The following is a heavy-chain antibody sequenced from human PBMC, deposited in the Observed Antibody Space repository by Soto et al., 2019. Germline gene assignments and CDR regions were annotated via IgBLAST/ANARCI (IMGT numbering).Heavy chain of an antibody. D-gene: IGHD5-12*01. CDR3: ARQRVPSVYDPIPGCFDS. V-gene: IGHV4-39*01. CDR1: GGSISSSSSY. J-gene: IGHJ4*02. CDR2: MSYSGST. Sequence: QLQLQESGPGLVKPSETLSLTCTVAGGSISSSSSYWGWIRQPPGKGLEWIGSMSYSGSTYHNPSLKRRVTLSVDTTQNQFSLKLTSVTAADTAVYSCARQRVPSVYDPIPGCFDSWGQGILVTASS.